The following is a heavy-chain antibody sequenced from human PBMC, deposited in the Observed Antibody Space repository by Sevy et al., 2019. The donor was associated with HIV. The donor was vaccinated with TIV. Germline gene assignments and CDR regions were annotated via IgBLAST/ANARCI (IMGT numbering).Heavy chain of an antibody. CDR1: GFTFRSFS. Sequence: GGSLRLSCSASGFTFRSFSMHWVRQAPGKGLEWVAAIWYDGRTKQYADSVKGRFTISRDNSKNMLSLEMNSLRAEDKGLYYCARDSARVIVPTAGFDSWGQGTVVTVSS. D-gene: IGHD1-1*01. CDR2: IWYDGRTK. CDR3: ARDSARVIVPTAGFDS. V-gene: IGHV3-33*01. J-gene: IGHJ5*01.